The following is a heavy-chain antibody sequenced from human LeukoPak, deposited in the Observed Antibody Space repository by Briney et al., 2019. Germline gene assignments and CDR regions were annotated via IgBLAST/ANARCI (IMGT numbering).Heavy chain of an antibody. CDR1: GFTFSYYT. CDR2: ISYDGSNN. Sequence: PGGSLRLSCAASGFTFSYYTMHWVRQAPGKGLEWVAVISYDGSNNYYADSLKGRFTISRDNSKNTLYLQMNSLRAEDTAVYYCARALNYYDSSGYYFSYWGQGTLVTVSS. J-gene: IGHJ4*02. V-gene: IGHV3-30-3*01. D-gene: IGHD3-22*01. CDR3: ARALNYYDSSGYYFSY.